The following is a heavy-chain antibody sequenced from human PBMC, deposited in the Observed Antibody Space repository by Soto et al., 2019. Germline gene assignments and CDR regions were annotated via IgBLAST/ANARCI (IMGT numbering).Heavy chain of an antibody. CDR2: IYNGGTT. CDR3: ARVLSVDKVDL. V-gene: IGHV4-30-4*01. Sequence: QVQLQESGPGLVRPSQTLSLTCTVSGASISSGDYCWSWVRQFPDKGLEWIGHIYNGGTTYTNPSLDSRVTISVDTSRTQFSVKVNSVSAADTAVYYCARVLSVDKVDLWGQGILVTVSS. CDR1: GASISSGDYC. J-gene: IGHJ5*02. D-gene: IGHD2-21*01.